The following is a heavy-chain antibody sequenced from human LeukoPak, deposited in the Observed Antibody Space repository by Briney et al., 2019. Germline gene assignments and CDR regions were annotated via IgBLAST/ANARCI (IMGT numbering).Heavy chain of an antibody. CDR3: ARLSSGDSSTDY. V-gene: IGHV6-1*01. CDR2: TYYRSKWKA. J-gene: IGHJ4*02. CDR1: GDSVSSNSAT. D-gene: IGHD6-13*01. Sequence: SQTLSLTCAISGDSVSSNSATWSWIRQSPSRGLEWLGRTYYRSKWKADYAVSVKSRISINPDTSKNQFSLQLNSVTPEDTAVYYCARLSSGDSSTDYRGQGTLVTVSS.